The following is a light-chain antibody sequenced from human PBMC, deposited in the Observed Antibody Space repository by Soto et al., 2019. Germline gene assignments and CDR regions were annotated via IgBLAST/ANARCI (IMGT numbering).Light chain of an antibody. V-gene: IGKV3-20*01. J-gene: IGKJ1*01. CDR2: GTS. CDR3: QQYGISPST. Sequence: EIVLTQSPGTLSLSPGERATLSCRASQRVSSSLAWYQQKPGQAPRLLIYGTSNRATAIPDRFSGSGSGADFTLTISRLEPEDFALYYCQQYGISPSTFGPGTKVEL. CDR1: QRVSSS.